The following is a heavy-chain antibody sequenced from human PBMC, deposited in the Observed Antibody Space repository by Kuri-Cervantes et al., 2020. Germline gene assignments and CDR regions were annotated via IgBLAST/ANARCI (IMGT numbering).Heavy chain of an antibody. CDR1: GYTFTSYG. V-gene: IGHV1-18*01. CDR2: ISAGNGNT. J-gene: IGHJ6*02. CDR3: ARQRDSLYYYGLDV. D-gene: IGHD6-25*01. Sequence: ASVKVSCKASGYTFTSYGISWVRQAPGQGLEWMGWISAGNGNTKYSQKFQGRVTITRDTSASRAYMELSSLRSEDTAVYFCARQRDSLYYYGLDVWGQGTTVTVSS.